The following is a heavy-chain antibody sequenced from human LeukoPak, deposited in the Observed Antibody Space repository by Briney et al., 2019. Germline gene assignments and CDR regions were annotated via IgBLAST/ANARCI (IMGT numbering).Heavy chain of an antibody. V-gene: IGHV1-8*01. CDR3: VREADQDCSGGSCYRSSGNWLDP. D-gene: IGHD2-15*01. CDR1: GYTFTSYD. Sequence: ASVKVSCKASGYTFTSYDINWVRQATGQGLELMGWMNPNSGNTGYAQKFQGRVTMTRNTSISTAYMELSSLRSDDTAVYYCVREADQDCSGGSCYRSSGNWLDPWGQGTLVTVSS. J-gene: IGHJ5*02. CDR2: MNPNSGNT.